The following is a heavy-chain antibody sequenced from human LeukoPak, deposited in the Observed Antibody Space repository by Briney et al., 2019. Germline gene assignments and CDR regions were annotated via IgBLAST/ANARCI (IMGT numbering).Heavy chain of an antibody. CDR2: ISWNSGSI. CDR1: GFTFDDYA. CDR3: AKAGYYDSSGYIDY. Sequence: GGSLRLSCAASGFTFDDYAMHWVRQAPGKGLEWVSGISWNSGSIGYADSVKGRFTISRDNAKNSLYLQMNSLRAEDTALYYCAKAGYYDSSGYIDYWGLGTLVTVSS. V-gene: IGHV3-9*01. D-gene: IGHD3-22*01. J-gene: IGHJ4*02.